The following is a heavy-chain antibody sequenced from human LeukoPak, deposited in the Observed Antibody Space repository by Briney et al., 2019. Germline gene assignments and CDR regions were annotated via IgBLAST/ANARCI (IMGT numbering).Heavy chain of an antibody. CDR3: VHKSPLAFYRDGDVLTGVEFGAFDF. J-gene: IGHJ3*01. V-gene: IGHV2-5*02. Sequence: ESGPTLVKSTHTLALTCPFSGFSLNNSGEGVAWIRQPPREALEWLALIYWDDDKRFSPSLENRLSITRDTSKSQVVLTMTNMNPVDTGTYYCVHKSPLAFYRDGDVLTGVEFGAFDFWGQGVLVTVSS. D-gene: IGHD3-3*02. CDR2: IYWDDDK. CDR1: GFSLNNSGEG.